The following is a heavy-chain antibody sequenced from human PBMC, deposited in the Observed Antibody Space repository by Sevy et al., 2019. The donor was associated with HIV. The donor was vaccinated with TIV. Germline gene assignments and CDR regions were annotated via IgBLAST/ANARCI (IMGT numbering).Heavy chain of an antibody. CDR3: ARAVTTWDGQGCNYFDS. Sequence: QSQTLSLTCGISGDSVSSKGAAWNWIRQSPSRGLEWLGRTYYRSKWYATYAVSVKSRLIINPDTSKNQFSLHLNSVTPEDAAVYYCARAVTTWDGQGCNYFDSWGQGTLVTVSS. CDR2: TYYRSKWYA. V-gene: IGHV6-1*01. CDR1: GDSVSSKGAA. J-gene: IGHJ4*02. D-gene: IGHD4-17*01.